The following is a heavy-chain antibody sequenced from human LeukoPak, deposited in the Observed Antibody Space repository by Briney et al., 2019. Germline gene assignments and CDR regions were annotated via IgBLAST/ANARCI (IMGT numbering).Heavy chain of an antibody. V-gene: IGHV4-59*01. J-gene: IGHJ4*02. Sequence: PSETLSLTCTVSGGSIGSYYWSWIRQPPGEGLEWIGYIYYTGNTNFNHSLKSRVTISVDTSKNQFSLKLTSVTAADAAVYYCARGGGAAGYDNEFDYWGQGALVTVSS. CDR3: ARGGGAAGYDNEFDY. CDR2: IYYTGNT. D-gene: IGHD5-12*01. CDR1: GGSIGSYY.